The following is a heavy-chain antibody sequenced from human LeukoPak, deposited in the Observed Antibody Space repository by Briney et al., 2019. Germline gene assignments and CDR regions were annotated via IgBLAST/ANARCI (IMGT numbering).Heavy chain of an antibody. CDR1: GGSISSFY. D-gene: IGHD3-9*01. CDR2: IFYSGST. J-gene: IGHJ3*02. CDR3: ARHVLTGGIDAFDI. V-gene: IGHV4-59*08. Sequence: PSETLSLTCTVSGGSISSFYWSWIRQPPGKGLEWIGYIFYSGSTNYNPSLKSRVTMSVDTSKSQFSLKLSSVTAADTAVYYCARHVLTGGIDAFDIWGQGTMVTVSS.